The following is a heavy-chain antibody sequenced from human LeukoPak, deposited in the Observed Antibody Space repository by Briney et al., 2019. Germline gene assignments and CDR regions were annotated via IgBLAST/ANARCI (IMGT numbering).Heavy chain of an antibody. CDR1: GSTFTSYY. CDR3: ARGTYYYDRTRAFDI. V-gene: IGHV1-46*01. Sequence: GASVKVSCKASGSTFTSYYMHWVRQGPGQGLEWMGIINPSGGSTSYAQKFQGRVTMTRDTSTNTVYMELSSLRSEDTAVFYCARGTYYYDRTRAFDIWGQGTMVTVSS. J-gene: IGHJ3*02. D-gene: IGHD3-22*01. CDR2: INPSGGST.